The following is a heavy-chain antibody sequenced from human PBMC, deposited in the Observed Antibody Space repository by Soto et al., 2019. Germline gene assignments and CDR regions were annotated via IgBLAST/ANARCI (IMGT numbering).Heavy chain of an antibody. CDR1: GGTFSSYA. J-gene: IGHJ4*02. V-gene: IGHV1-46*01. CDR3: ARAIAYCGGDCYSVYFDY. D-gene: IGHD2-21*02. CDR2: INPSGGST. Sequence: ASVKVSCKASGGTFSSYAISWVRQAPGQGLEWMGIINPSGGSTSYAQKFQGRVTMTRDTSTSTVYMELSSLRSEDTAVYYCARAIAYCGGDCYSVYFDYWGQGTLVTVSS.